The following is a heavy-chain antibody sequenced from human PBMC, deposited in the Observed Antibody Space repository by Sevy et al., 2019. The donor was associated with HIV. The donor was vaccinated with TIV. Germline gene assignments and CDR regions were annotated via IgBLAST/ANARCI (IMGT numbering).Heavy chain of an antibody. CDR3: AATVTLDNWFDP. Sequence: SETLSLTCTVSGASISSYYWGWIRQPPGKGLEWIGYIYYTVSANYNPSLKSRVTISVDTSKSQFSLKLSSVTAADTAVYYCAATVTLDNWFDPWDQGTLVTVSS. J-gene: IGHJ5*02. CDR2: IYYTVSA. D-gene: IGHD4-4*01. CDR1: GASISSYY. V-gene: IGHV4-59*01.